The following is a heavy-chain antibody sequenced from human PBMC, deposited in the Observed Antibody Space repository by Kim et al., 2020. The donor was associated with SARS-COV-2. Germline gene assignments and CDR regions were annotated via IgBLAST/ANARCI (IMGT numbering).Heavy chain of an antibody. J-gene: IGHJ6*02. CDR1: GFTFSSYA. D-gene: IGHD6-19*01. Sequence: GGSLRLSCAASGFTFSSYAMTWVRQAPGKGLEWVSTISGGGGSTYYADSVKGRFTISRDNSKNTLYLQMNGLRAEDSAIYYCAKAIRSGGWPAYGMDVWGQGTTVTVSS. V-gene: IGHV3-23*01. CDR3: AKAIRSGGWPAYGMDV. CDR2: ISGGGGST.